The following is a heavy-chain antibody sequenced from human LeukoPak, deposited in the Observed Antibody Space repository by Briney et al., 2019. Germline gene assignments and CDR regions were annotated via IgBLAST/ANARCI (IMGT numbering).Heavy chain of an antibody. J-gene: IGHJ4*02. Sequence: PSETLSLTCTVSGGSISSYYWGWIRQPPGKGLEWIGYIYYSGSTNYNPSLKSRVTISVDTSKNQFSLKLSSVTAADTAVYYCARGGRGIAVAGKVDYFDYWGQGTLVTVSS. CDR2: IYYSGST. V-gene: IGHV4-59*01. CDR3: ARGGRGIAVAGKVDYFDY. CDR1: GGSISSYY. D-gene: IGHD6-19*01.